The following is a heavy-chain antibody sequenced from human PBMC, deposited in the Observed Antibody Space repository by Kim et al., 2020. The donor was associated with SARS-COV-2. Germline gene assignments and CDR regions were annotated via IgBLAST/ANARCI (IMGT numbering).Heavy chain of an antibody. Sequence: ASVKVSCKASGYTFTGYYMHWVRQAPGQGLEWMGWINPNSGGTNYAQKFQGRVTMTRDTSISTAYMELSSLRSDDTAVYYCAREKIAVAGTDFDYWGKETRVTVSS. V-gene: IGHV1-2*02. CDR2: INPNSGGT. CDR1: GYTFTGYY. CDR3: AREKIAVAGTDFDY. D-gene: IGHD6-19*01. J-gene: IGHJ4*02.